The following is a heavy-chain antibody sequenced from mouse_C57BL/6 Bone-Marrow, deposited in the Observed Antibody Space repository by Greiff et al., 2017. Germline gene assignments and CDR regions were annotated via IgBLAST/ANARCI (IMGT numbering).Heavy chain of an antibody. D-gene: IGHD1-1*02. CDR3: ARAVDCGRIQYAY. V-gene: IGHV1-59*01. CDR1: GYTFTSYW. J-gene: IGHJ3*01. Sequence: VQLPQPGAELVRPGPSVKLSCRASGYTFTSYWMLWVKQRPGPGLEWIGVIDPSDSYTTYTHKFKRKATLTLVTSSRPAYMQLSSLTSEDAAVYYWARAVDCGRIQYAYWGQETLVTVS. CDR2: IDPSDSYT.